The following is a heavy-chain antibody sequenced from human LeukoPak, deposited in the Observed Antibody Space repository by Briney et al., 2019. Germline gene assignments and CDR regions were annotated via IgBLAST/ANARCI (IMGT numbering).Heavy chain of an antibody. V-gene: IGHV4-34*01. CDR1: GGSFSGYY. CDR2: INHSGST. J-gene: IGHJ4*02. Sequence: PSETLSLTCAVYGGSFSGYYWSWIRQPPGKGLEWIGEINHSGSTNYNPSLKSRVTISVDTSKNQFSLKLSSVTAADTAVYYCAGGGFDYYDNPYFDYWGQGTLVTVSS. CDR3: AGGGFDYYDNPYFDY. D-gene: IGHD3-22*01.